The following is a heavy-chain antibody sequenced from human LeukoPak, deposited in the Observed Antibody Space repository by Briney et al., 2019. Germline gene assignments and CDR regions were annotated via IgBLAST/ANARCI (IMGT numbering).Heavy chain of an antibody. CDR2: ISGDGGST. CDR3: ARESERSGWYDY. J-gene: IGHJ4*02. Sequence: PGGSLRLSCAAPGLITDDYAIHWVRQAPGKGLEWLSLISGDGGSTFYADSVRGRFTISRDNSKNSLSLQMSSLRSEDTALYFCARESERSGWYDYWGQGTLVTVSS. V-gene: IGHV3-43*02. D-gene: IGHD6-13*01. CDR1: GLITDDYA.